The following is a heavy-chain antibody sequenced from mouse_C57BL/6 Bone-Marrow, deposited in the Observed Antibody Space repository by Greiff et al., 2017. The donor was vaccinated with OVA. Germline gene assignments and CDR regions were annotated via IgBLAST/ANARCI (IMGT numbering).Heavy chain of an antibody. V-gene: IGHV5-6*02. Sequence: EVMLVESGGDLVKPGGSLKLSCAASGFTFSSYGMSWVRQTPDKRLEWVATISSGGSYTYYPDSVKGRFTISRDNAKNTLYLQMSSLKSEDTAMYYCARPRARGMVRRFAYWGQGTLVTVSA. CDR3: ARPRARGMVRRFAY. CDR1: GFTFSSYG. D-gene: IGHD2-10*02. J-gene: IGHJ3*01. CDR2: ISSGGSYT.